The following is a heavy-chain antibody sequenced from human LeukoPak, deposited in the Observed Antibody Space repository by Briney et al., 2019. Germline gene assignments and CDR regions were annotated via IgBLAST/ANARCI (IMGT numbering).Heavy chain of an antibody. CDR1: GFTFSSYG. J-gene: IGHJ3*02. CDR3: ASSQEAPSRTVTTRKAFDI. V-gene: IGHV3-33*01. D-gene: IGHD4-17*01. Sequence: PGRSLGLSCAASGFTFSSYGMHWVRQAPGKGLEWVAVIWYDGSNKYYADSVKGRFTISRDNSKNTLYLQMNSLRAEDTAVYYCASSQEAPSRTVTTRKAFDIWGQGTMVTVSS. CDR2: IWYDGSNK.